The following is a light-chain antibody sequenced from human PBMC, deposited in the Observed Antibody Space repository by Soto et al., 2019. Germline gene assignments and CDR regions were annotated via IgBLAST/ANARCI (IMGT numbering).Light chain of an antibody. V-gene: IGKV3-11*01. CDR2: DAS. J-gene: IGKJ1*01. CDR3: QQRSNWPT. CDR1: QSVGSSY. Sequence: EIVLTQSPGTLSLSPGERATLSCRASQSVGSSYLACYQQKPGQAPRLLISDASNRATGIPARFSGSGSGTAFTLTISSIEPEDFALYYCQQRSNWPTFGQGTKVDI.